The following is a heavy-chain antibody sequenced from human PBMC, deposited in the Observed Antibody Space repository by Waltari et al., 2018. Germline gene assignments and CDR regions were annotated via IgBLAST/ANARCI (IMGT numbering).Heavy chain of an antibody. CDR2: ISWDGGST. Sequence: EVQLVESGGVVVQPGGSMRLSCAAYGFNFDDSAMHWVRQAPGKRLEWVSLISWDGGSTYYADSVKGRFTISRDNSKNSLYLQMNSLRAEDTALYYCAKDISQYYYDSSGYYYAFDIWGQGTMVTVAS. V-gene: IGHV3-43D*04. CDR1: GFNFDDSA. J-gene: IGHJ3*02. CDR3: AKDISQYYYDSSGYYYAFDI. D-gene: IGHD3-22*01.